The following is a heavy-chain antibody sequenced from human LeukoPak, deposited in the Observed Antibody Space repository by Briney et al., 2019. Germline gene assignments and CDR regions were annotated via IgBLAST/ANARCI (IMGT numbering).Heavy chain of an antibody. D-gene: IGHD3-22*01. CDR2: IYHSGST. CDR3: ARAPRYDSSGYYFDY. Sequence: PSGTLSLTCAVSGGSISSSNWWSWVRQPPGKGLEWIGEIYHSGSTNYNPSLKSRVTISVDKSKNQFSLKLSSVTAADTAVYYCARAPRYDSSGYYFDYWGQGTLVTVSS. V-gene: IGHV4-4*02. CDR1: GGSISSSNW. J-gene: IGHJ4*02.